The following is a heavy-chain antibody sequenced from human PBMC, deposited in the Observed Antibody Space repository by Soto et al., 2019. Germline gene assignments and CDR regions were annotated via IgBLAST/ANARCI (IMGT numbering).Heavy chain of an antibody. CDR3: ARTTSLNMRVRWFDP. J-gene: IGHJ5*02. V-gene: IGHV3-23*01. CDR1: GFIFSNYA. Sequence: EVQLLESGGGLLQPGGSLRLSCAASGFIFSNYAMSWVRQAPGKGLEWVSVISGSGGITYYADSVKGRFTISRDNSKNTLYLQMNSLRADDTAVYYGARTTSLNMRVRWFDPWGQGTLVTVSS. CDR2: ISGSGGIT.